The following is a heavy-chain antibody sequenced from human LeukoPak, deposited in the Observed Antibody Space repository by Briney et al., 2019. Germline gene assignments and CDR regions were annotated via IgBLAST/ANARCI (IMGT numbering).Heavy chain of an antibody. CDR1: GGSLRRYY. CDR3: ARMTTVTDYVYYYYYGMDV. D-gene: IGHD4-11*01. CDR2: IYYSRST. Sequence: SETLSLTCTVSGGSLRRYYWRWLREPPGEVLGWMGYIYYSRSTNYNPSLKSRVTISVDTSKNQCSLKLSSVTAADTAVYYCARMTTVTDYVYYYYYGMDVWGQGTTVTVSS. J-gene: IGHJ6*02. V-gene: IGHV4-59*01.